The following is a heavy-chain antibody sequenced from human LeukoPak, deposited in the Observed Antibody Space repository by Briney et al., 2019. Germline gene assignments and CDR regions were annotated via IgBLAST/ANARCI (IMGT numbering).Heavy chain of an antibody. CDR1: GFTFSSYE. V-gene: IGHV3-48*03. Sequence: GGSLRLSCAASGFTFSSYEMNWVRQAPGKGLEWVSYISGSGRTMSYADSVKGRFTISRDNAKNSLYLQMNNLRVEDTAVYHCARGGLYGYDVFDYWGQGTLVTVSS. CDR2: ISGSGRTM. CDR3: ARGGLYGYDVFDY. J-gene: IGHJ4*02. D-gene: IGHD5-12*01.